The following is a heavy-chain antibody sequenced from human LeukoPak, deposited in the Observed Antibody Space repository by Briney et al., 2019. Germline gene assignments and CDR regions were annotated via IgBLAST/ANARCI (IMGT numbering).Heavy chain of an antibody. D-gene: IGHD6-6*01. J-gene: IGHJ6*03. Sequence: KPSETLSLTCTVSGGSISSSSYYWGWIRQPPGKGLEWIGSIYYSGSTYYNPSLKSRVTISVDTSKNQFSLKLSSVTAADTAVYYCARDIVAAPFGVGYMDVWGKGTTVTVSS. V-gene: IGHV4-39*07. CDR1: GGSISSSSYY. CDR2: IYYSGST. CDR3: ARDIVAAPFGVGYMDV.